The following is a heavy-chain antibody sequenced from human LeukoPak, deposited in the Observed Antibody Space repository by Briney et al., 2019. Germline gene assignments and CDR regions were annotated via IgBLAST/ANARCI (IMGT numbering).Heavy chain of an antibody. J-gene: IGHJ5*02. Sequence: GASVKVSCKASGYTFTSYGISWVRQAPGQGLEWMGWISAYNGNTNYAQKLQGRVTMTTDTSTSAAYMELRSLRSDDTAVYYCARSLSVPAALAYNWFDPWGQGTLVTVSS. V-gene: IGHV1-18*01. CDR1: GYTFTSYG. CDR3: ARSLSVPAALAYNWFDP. CDR2: ISAYNGNT. D-gene: IGHD2-2*01.